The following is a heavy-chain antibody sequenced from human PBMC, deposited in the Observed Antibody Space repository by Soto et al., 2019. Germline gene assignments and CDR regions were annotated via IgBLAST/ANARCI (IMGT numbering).Heavy chain of an antibody. D-gene: IGHD1-26*01. V-gene: IGHV3-30-3*01. CDR2: ISYDESHK. CDR1: GFTFSNYA. J-gene: IGHJ3*02. CDR3: ATFLLVGAFDI. Sequence: VGSLRLSCAASGFTFSNYAIHWVRQAPGKGLEWVAVISYDESHKYYADSVKGRFTISRDNFKNTLYLQMNSLRAEDTAVYYCATFLLVGAFDIWGQGTMVTVSS.